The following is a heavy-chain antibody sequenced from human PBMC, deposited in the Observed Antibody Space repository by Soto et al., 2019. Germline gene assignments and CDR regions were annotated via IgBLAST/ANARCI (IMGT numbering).Heavy chain of an antibody. D-gene: IGHD6-13*01. CDR1: GYTFTSYY. Sequence: QVQLVQSGAEVKKPGASVKVSCKASGYTFTSYYMHWVRQAPGQGLEWMGIINPSGGSTSYAQKFQGRVTMTRDTATSTVYMELSSLRSEDTAVYYCARDLIAAATPDYWGQGTLVTVSS. V-gene: IGHV1-46*03. J-gene: IGHJ4*02. CDR2: INPSGGST. CDR3: ARDLIAAATPDY.